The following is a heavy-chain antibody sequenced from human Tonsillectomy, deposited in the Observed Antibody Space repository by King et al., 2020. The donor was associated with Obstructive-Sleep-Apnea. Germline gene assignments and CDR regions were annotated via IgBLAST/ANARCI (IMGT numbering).Heavy chain of an antibody. D-gene: IGHD1-26*01. CDR3: ARGGISRWELRSFFDF. V-gene: IGHV3-21*03. Sequence: VQLVESGGGLVKPGGSLRLSCAGSGFTFNDYSMNWVRQAPGKGLEWLSFVTSSGDYVQYADSVKGRFTISRDSAKNSLYLQMNSLRGEDTAIYYCARGGISRWELRSFFDFWGQGTLVTVSS. CDR2: VTSSGDYV. J-gene: IGHJ4*02. CDR1: GFTFNDYS.